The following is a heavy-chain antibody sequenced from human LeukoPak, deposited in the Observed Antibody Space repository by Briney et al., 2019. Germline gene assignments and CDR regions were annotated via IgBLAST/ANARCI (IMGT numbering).Heavy chain of an antibody. D-gene: IGHD4-17*01. CDR1: GFTFGSYA. J-gene: IGHJ4*02. CDR3: AKVYLFNDYEGGYFDY. V-gene: IGHV3-23*01. CDR2: ISGSGGST. Sequence: GGSPRLSCAASGFTFGSYAMSWVRQAPGKGLEWVSAISGSGGSTYYADSVKGRFTISRDNSKNTLYLQMNSLRAEDTAVYYCAKVYLFNDYEGGYFDYWGQGTLVTVSS.